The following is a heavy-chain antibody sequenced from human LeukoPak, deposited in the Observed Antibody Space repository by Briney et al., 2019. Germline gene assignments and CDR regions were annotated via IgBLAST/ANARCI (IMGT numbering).Heavy chain of an antibody. V-gene: IGHV4-59*01. Sequence: SETLSLTCTVSGGSISSSFWTWIRQPPGRGLEWLGYGFYSGSTNYNPSLKSRVTIAVDMSKSQFSLKLTSVTAADTAVYYCARHVAYYYDSSGYPDFWGQGTLVTVSS. J-gene: IGHJ4*02. CDR2: GFYSGST. D-gene: IGHD3-22*01. CDR1: GGSISSSF. CDR3: ARHVAYYYDSSGYPDF.